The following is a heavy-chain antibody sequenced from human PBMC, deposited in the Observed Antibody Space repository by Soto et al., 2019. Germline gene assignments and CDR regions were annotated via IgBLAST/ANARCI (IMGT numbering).Heavy chain of an antibody. D-gene: IGHD3-3*01. CDR2: IWYDGSNK. Sequence: QVQLVESGGGVVQPGRSLRLSCAASGFTFNNYGMHWVRQVPGKGLEWVAVIWYDGSNKDYADSVKGRFTISRDNSKNTLYLQLSSVRAEDSAVYFCARAEGPSRITTFGMVTINREYYGMDVWGQGTTVTVSS. CDR3: ARAEGPSRITTFGMVTINREYYGMDV. CDR1: GFTFNNYG. J-gene: IGHJ6*02. V-gene: IGHV3-33*01.